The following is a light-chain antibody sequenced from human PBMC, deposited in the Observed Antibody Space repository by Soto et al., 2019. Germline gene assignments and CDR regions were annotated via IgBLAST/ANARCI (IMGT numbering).Light chain of an antibody. CDR2: WAS. V-gene: IGKV4-1*01. Sequence: DIVMTQSPDSLAVSLGERDTVNCKSTQSLLYSSNNKNYLAWYQQKPGQPPKLLIDWASTRESGVPDRFSGSGSGTDFTLTITSLQAEDVAVYYCQQYYSSPLTFGGGTKVEIK. CDR1: QSLLYSSNNKNY. CDR3: QQYYSSPLT. J-gene: IGKJ4*01.